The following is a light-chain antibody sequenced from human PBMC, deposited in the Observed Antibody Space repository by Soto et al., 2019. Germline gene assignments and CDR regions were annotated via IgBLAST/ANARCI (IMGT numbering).Light chain of an antibody. CDR1: QSVNSN. CDR3: QQHGQCHIT. Sequence: EIVMTQSPATLSVSPGERATLSCRASQSVNSNYLAWYQQTPGQAPRLLIYGISKRATDIPDRFSGSGSGTEFTLNNSSLQPEDFATYYCQQHGQCHITFGPGTRLEIK. CDR2: GIS. V-gene: IGKV3D-15*01. J-gene: IGKJ5*01.